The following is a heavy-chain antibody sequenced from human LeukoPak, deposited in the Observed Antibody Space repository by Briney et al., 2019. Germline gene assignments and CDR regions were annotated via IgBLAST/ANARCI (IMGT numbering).Heavy chain of an antibody. CDR3: ARFRYDSSGGFDY. D-gene: IGHD3-22*01. V-gene: IGHV4-59*08. CDR2: IYYSGST. J-gene: IGHJ4*02. Sequence: SETLSLTCTVSGGSISSYYWSWIRQPPGKGLEWIGYIYYSGSTNYNPSLKSRVTISVDTSKNQFSLKLSSVTAADTAVYYCARFRYDSSGGFDYWGQGTLVTVSS. CDR1: GGSISSYY.